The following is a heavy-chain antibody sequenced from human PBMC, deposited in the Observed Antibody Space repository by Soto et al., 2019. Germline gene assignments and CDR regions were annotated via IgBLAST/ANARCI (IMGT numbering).Heavy chain of an antibody. D-gene: IGHD3-10*01. CDR1: GFTFSSYA. CDR2: ISGSGGST. V-gene: IGHV3-23*01. CDR3: AKDPGGYYGSGDSVDY. J-gene: IGHJ4*02. Sequence: EVQLLESGGGLVQPGGSLRLSCAASGFTFSSYAMSWVRQAPGKGLEWVSAISGSGGSTYYADSVKGRFTISRDNSKNTLYLQMNSLRAVDTAVYYCAKDPGGYYGSGDSVDYWGQGTLVTVSS.